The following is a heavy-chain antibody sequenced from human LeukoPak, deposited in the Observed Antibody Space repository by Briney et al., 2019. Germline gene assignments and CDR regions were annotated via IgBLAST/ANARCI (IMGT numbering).Heavy chain of an antibody. V-gene: IGHV1-18*01. CDR1: GYTFTSYG. D-gene: IGHD6-13*01. J-gene: IGHJ4*02. CDR2: ISAYNGNT. Sequence: ASVKVSCKASGYTFTSYGISWVRQAPGQGLEWVGWISAYNGNTNYAQKLQGRDTMTTDTSTSTAYMELRSLRSDDTAVYYCARVIGSSWYYGYVDYWGQGTLVTVSS. CDR3: ARVIGSSWYYGYVDY.